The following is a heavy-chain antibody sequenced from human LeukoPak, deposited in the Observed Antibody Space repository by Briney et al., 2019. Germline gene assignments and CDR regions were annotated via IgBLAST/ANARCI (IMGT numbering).Heavy chain of an antibody. D-gene: IGHD5-18*01. CDR3: ARVDTDTLDY. J-gene: IGHJ4*02. CDR2: IIPGNGNT. V-gene: IGHV1-3*01. CDR1: GYTFTSYT. Sequence: ASVNVSCKASGYTFTSYTMHWVRQAPGQRLEWMGWIIPGNGNTKYSQKFQGRVTITRDTSASTAYMELSGLRSEDTAVYYCARVDTDTLDYWGQGTLVTVSS.